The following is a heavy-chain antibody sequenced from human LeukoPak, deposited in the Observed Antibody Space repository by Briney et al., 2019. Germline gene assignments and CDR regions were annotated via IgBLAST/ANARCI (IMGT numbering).Heavy chain of an antibody. CDR3: TTTGGATTRFVDY. CDR1: GFTFSNAW. Sequence: GGSLRLSCAASGFTFSNAWMSWVRQAPGKGLEWVGRIISKTDGGTTDYAAPAKGRFTISRDDSKNTLYLQMNSLKTEDTAVYYCTTTGGATTRFVDYWGQGTLVTVSS. CDR2: IISKTDGGTT. D-gene: IGHD1-26*01. V-gene: IGHV3-15*01. J-gene: IGHJ4*02.